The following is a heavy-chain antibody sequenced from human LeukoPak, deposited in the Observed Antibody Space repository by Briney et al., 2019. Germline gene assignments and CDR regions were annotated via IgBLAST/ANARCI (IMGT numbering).Heavy chain of an antibody. D-gene: IGHD3-3*01. V-gene: IGHV4-38-2*01. CDR3: ARGRGYYDFWGGYLSHLDY. Sequence: PSETLSLTCAVSGYSISSASYWGWIRQPPGKGLEWIGNIYHSGSPYYNPSLKSRVTISVDTSKNQFSLKLSSVTAADTAVYYCARGRGYYDFWGGYLSHLDYWGQGTLVTVSS. CDR2: IYHSGSP. J-gene: IGHJ4*02. CDR1: GYSISSASY.